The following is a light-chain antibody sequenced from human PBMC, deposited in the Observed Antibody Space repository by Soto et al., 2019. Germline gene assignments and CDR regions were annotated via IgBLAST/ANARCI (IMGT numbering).Light chain of an antibody. CDR3: CSYAGSYTWVV. J-gene: IGLJ2*01. V-gene: IGLV2-11*01. CDR2: DVS. CDR1: SSDVVGYNY. Sequence: QSALTQPRSVSGSPGQSVTISCTGTSSDVVGYNYVSWYQQHPGKAPKLMIYDVSKRPSGVPDRFSGAKSGNTASLTSSGLQAEYEADYYCCSYAGSYTWVVVGGGTKLTVL.